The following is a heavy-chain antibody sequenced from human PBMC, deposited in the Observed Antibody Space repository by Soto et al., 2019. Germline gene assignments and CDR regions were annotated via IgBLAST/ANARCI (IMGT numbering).Heavy chain of an antibody. D-gene: IGHD6-13*01. V-gene: IGHV4-30-4*01. Sequence: SETLSLTCNVSGGSISRGDYYWSWLRQPPGKGLEWIGYIYYRAMPYYNPSLKSRVTISVDTSKDQFSLNMTSVTAADTAVYYCARGSAILFYYFDYWGQGTLVTVSS. J-gene: IGHJ4*02. CDR1: GGSISRGDYY. CDR3: ARGSAILFYYFDY. CDR2: IYYRAMP.